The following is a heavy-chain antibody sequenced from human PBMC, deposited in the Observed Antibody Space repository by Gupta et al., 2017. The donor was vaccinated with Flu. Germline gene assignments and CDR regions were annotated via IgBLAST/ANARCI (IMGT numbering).Heavy chain of an antibody. Sequence: SSYYWGWIRQPPGKGLESIGSVEYTGTTYYRPSLNSRVTISVDTSKNQFSLKLTSVTAADTAVYYCARQNNRGRFDPWGQGTLVTVSS. CDR3: ARQNNRGRFDP. CDR2: VEYTGTT. J-gene: IGHJ5*02. CDR1: SSYY. V-gene: IGHV4-39*01.